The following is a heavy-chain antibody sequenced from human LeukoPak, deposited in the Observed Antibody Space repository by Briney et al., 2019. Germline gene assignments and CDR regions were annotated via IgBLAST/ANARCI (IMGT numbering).Heavy chain of an antibody. V-gene: IGHV1-18*04. CDR3: ARSAGYSSGWSVSER. Sequence: GASVKVSCKASGYTFTGYDMSWVRQAPGQGLEWMGWINANSGNTNYAQKLQGRVTMTTDTSTSTAYMELSSLRSDDTAVYYCARSAGYSSGWSVSERWGQGTLVTVSS. D-gene: IGHD6-19*01. CDR2: INANSGNT. J-gene: IGHJ4*02. CDR1: GYTFTGYD.